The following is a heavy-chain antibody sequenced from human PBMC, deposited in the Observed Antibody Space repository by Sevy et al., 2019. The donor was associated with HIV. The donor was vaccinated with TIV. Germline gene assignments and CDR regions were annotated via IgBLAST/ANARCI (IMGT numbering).Heavy chain of an antibody. D-gene: IGHD4-17*01. CDR3: ARGYGDYRIDAFDI. V-gene: IGHV3-33*01. CDR2: IWYDGSNK. Sequence: GGSLRLSCAASGFTFSSYDMHWVRQAPGKGLEWVAVIWYDGSNKYYADSVKGRFTISRDNSKNTLYLQMNSLRAEDTAVYYCARGYGDYRIDAFDIWGQGTMVTVSS. CDR1: GFTFSSYD. J-gene: IGHJ3*02.